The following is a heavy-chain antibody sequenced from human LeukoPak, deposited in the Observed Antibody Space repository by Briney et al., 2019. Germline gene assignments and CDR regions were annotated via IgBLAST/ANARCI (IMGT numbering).Heavy chain of an antibody. V-gene: IGHV3-64*04. CDR1: GFTFSSYT. CDR2: ISSGGSST. J-gene: IGHJ4*02. Sequence: GGSLRLSCAASGFTFSSYTMNWVRQAPGKGLEYVSAISSGGSSTYYANSVKGRFTISRDKSKNTLYLQMNSLRPEDTAVYCCARGYWEWELQYCDYWGQGNLVTVSS. CDR3: ARGYWEWELQYCDY. D-gene: IGHD1-26*01.